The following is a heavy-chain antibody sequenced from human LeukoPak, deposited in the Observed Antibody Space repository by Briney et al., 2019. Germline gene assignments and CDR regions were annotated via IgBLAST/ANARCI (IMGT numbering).Heavy chain of an antibody. CDR1: GGSISSYY. D-gene: IGHD6-13*01. V-gene: IGHV4-59*12. CDR2: IYYSGST. J-gene: IGHJ4*02. Sequence: PSETLSLTCTVSGGSISSYYWSWIRQPPGKGLEWIGYIYYSGSTNYNPSLKSRVTISVDTSKNQFSLDLNSVTVADTAVYYCARGIADPYSFDSWGQGTLVTVSS. CDR3: ARGIADPYSFDS.